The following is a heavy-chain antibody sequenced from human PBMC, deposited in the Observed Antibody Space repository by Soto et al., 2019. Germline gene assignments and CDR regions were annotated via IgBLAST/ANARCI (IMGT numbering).Heavy chain of an antibody. D-gene: IGHD2-2*02. CDR3: AREGIVVVPAAIGYWFDP. Sequence: ASVKVSCKASGGTFSSYTISWVRQAPGQGLEWMGRTIPILGIANYAQKFQGRVTITADKSTSTAYMELSSLRSEDTAVYYCAREGIVVVPAAIGYWFDPWGQGTLVTVSS. CDR2: TIPILGIA. J-gene: IGHJ5*02. V-gene: IGHV1-69*04. CDR1: GGTFSSYT.